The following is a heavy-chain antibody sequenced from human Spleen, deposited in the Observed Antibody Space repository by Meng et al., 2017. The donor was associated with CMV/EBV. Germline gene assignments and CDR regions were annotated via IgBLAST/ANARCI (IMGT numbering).Heavy chain of an antibody. V-gene: IGHV5-51*01. CDR1: GYRFTSYW. CDR2: IYPGYSVT. CDR3: ARGWSSSGWYVYYFDY. J-gene: IGHJ4*02. D-gene: IGHD6-19*01. Sequence: GYRFTSYWIGWVRQMPGKGLEWMGIIYPGYSVTSYSPSFQVQVTISADKSLSTAYLQWSSLKASDTAMYYCARGWSSSGWYVYYFDYWGQGTLVTVSS.